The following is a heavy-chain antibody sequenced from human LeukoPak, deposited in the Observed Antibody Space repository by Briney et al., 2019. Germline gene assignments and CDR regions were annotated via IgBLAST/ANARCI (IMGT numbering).Heavy chain of an antibody. D-gene: IGHD3-10*01. V-gene: IGHV1-8*02. CDR1: GYTFTGYY. Sequence: ASVKVSCKASGYTFTGYYMHWVRQAPGQGLEWMGWMNPNSGNTGYAQKFQGRVTMTRNTSISTAYMELSSLRSEDTAVYYCARGLTTMVRGVNNYWGQGTLVTVSS. CDR3: ARGLTTMVRGVNNY. J-gene: IGHJ4*02. CDR2: MNPNSGNT.